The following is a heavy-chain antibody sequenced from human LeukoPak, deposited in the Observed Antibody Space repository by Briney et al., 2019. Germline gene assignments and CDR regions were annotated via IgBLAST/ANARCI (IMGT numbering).Heavy chain of an antibody. V-gene: IGHV3-21*01. Sequence: GGSLRLSCAASDFTFSRYSMNWFRQAPGEGLEWVSSISSGGHNIFYGDPVKGRFTISRDNAKNSLYLQMNSLRAEDTAVYYCARRSPNYYFDYWGQGTPVTVSS. CDR3: ARRSPNYYFDY. CDR1: DFTFSRYS. CDR2: ISSGGHNI. J-gene: IGHJ4*02.